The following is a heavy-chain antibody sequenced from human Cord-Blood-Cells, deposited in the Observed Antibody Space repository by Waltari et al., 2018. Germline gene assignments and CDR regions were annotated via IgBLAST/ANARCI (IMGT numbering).Heavy chain of an antibody. CDR2: ISGSGGST. D-gene: IGHD3-9*01. Sequence: EVQLVESGGGLVQPGGSLRLSCAASGFTFSSYAMSLVRQAPGKGLEWVSAISGSGGSTYNADSVKGRFTISRDNSKNTLYLQMNSLRAEDTAVYYCAKDPDYDILTGYYWFDPWGQGTLVTVSS. CDR3: AKDPDYDILTGYYWFDP. CDR1: GFTFSSYA. V-gene: IGHV3-23*04. J-gene: IGHJ5*02.